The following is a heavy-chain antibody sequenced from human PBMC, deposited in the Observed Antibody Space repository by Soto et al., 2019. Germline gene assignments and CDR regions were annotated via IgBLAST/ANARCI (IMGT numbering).Heavy chain of an antibody. CDR3: ASYLYDSSGYYHYFDY. J-gene: IGHJ4*02. D-gene: IGHD3-22*01. CDR1: GFTFTSYG. V-gene: IGHV3-23*01. Sequence: GGSLRLSCAASGFTFTSYGMSWVRQAPGKGLEWVSAISGSGGSTYYADSVKGRFTISRDNSKNTLYLQTNSLRAEDTASYYCASYLYDSSGYYHYFDYWGQGTLVTVS. CDR2: ISGSGGST.